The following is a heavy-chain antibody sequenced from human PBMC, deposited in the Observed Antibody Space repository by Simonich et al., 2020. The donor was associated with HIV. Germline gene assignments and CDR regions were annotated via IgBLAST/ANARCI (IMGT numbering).Heavy chain of an antibody. D-gene: IGHD3-22*01. CDR1: GYSFTSYW. J-gene: IGHJ4*02. Sequence: EVQLVQSGAEVKKPGESLKISCKGSGYSFTSYWIGWVRQMPGKGLEWIGIHYPGESETRYSPSFQGQVTISADKSISTAYLQWSSLKASDNAMYYCARTYYYDSSGYYPYFDYWGQGTLVTVSS. CDR3: ARTYYYDSSGYYPYFDY. CDR2: HYPGESET. V-gene: IGHV5-51*01.